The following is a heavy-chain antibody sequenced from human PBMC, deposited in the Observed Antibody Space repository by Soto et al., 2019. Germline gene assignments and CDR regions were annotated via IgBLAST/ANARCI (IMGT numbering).Heavy chain of an antibody. D-gene: IGHD1-26*01. CDR2: ISWDAANT. CDR1: GFTFDDFN. Sequence: ESGGVVVQPGGSLRLSCAASGFTFDDFNMHWVRQPPGKGLEWVSLISWDAANTYYADSVKGRFTISRDNSKNSLYLQMNSLRTDDTALYYCAKDLGYYNENWGQGTLVTVSS. J-gene: IGHJ4*02. CDR3: AKDLGYYNEN. V-gene: IGHV3-43*01.